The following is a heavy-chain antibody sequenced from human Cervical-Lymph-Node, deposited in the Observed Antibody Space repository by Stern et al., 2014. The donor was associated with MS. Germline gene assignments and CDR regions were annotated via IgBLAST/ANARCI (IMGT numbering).Heavy chain of an antibody. CDR1: GFSLNITGVG. V-gene: IGHV2-5*01. Sequence: QVTLKESGPSLVKPTQTLTLTCTFSGFSLNITGVGVGWIRQPPGKALEWLAAIYWNRKKCYNSSLESRLTIAKATSKNRVVLSMTDMDPVDSATYYCVHAPGYCTGTSCSALPDYWGQGTLVTVSS. CDR3: VHAPGYCTGTSCSALPDY. CDR2: IYWNRKK. D-gene: IGHD2-2*01. J-gene: IGHJ4*02.